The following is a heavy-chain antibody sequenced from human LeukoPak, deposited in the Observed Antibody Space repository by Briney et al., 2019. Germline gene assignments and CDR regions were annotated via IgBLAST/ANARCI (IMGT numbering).Heavy chain of an antibody. Sequence: GRSLRLSCAASGFTFSSYAMHWVRQAPGKGLEWVSAISGSGSSTYYADSVKGRFTISRDNSKNTLYLQMNSLRAEDTAVYYCAKDTDGDLDYWGQGTLVTVSS. CDR2: ISGSGSST. CDR1: GFTFSSYA. J-gene: IGHJ4*02. D-gene: IGHD4-17*01. V-gene: IGHV3-23*01. CDR3: AKDTDGDLDY.